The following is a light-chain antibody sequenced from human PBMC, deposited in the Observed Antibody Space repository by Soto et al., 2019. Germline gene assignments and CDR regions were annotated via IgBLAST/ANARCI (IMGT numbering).Light chain of an antibody. V-gene: IGLV2-14*01. CDR2: EVS. CDR1: SSDIGYNS. J-gene: IGLJ1*01. CDR3: SSHTGDSYV. Sequence: QSALTQPASVSGSPGQSITISCTGPSSDIGYNSVSWYQLHPGKAPKLMIYEVSNRPSGVSIRFSGSKSGDTASLTISGLRAEEEADYYCSSHTGDSYVFGSGTKLTVL.